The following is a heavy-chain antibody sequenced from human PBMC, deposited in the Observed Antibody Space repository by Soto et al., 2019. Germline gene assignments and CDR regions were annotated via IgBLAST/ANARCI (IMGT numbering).Heavy chain of an antibody. CDR1: GASISTGGYS. V-gene: IGHV4-30-2*03. J-gene: IGHJ5*02. CDR2: IYESGRT. Sequence: SETLSLTCIVSGASISTGGYSWSWIRQPPGKGPEWIGYIYESGRTYYKPSLKSRASISMDKSRNQFSVRLTSVTAADTAVYYCATKQWLENNWFDPWGQGTLVTVSS. CDR3: ATKQWLENNWFDP. D-gene: IGHD6-19*01.